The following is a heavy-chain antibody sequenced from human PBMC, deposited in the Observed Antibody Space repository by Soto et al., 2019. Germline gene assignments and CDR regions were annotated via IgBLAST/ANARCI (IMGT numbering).Heavy chain of an antibody. CDR3: VHRREFNTNWNEGWFDP. Sequence: QITLKESGPTLVKPTQTLTLTCTFSGFSLTTSGVGVGWIRQPPGKALEWLALIYWDDDKRYSPSLKRRLTITTDTSRNQVVLTMTNMDPDDTATYYCVHRREFNTNWNEGWFDPWGQGTLVTVSS. CDR2: IYWDDDK. V-gene: IGHV2-5*02. D-gene: IGHD1-1*01. CDR1: GFSLTTSGVG. J-gene: IGHJ5*02.